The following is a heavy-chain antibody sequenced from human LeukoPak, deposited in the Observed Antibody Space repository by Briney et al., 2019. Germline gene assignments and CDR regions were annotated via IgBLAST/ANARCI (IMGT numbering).Heavy chain of an antibody. Sequence: PSETLSLTCAVSGGSISSGGYSWSWIRQPPGKGLEWIGYIYHSGSTYYNPSLKSRVTISVDRSKNQFSLKLSSVTAADTAVYYCARTDTAMDLPFDYWGQGTLVTVSS. V-gene: IGHV4-30-2*01. CDR2: IYHSGST. CDR1: GGSISSGGYS. J-gene: IGHJ4*02. D-gene: IGHD5-18*01. CDR3: ARTDTAMDLPFDY.